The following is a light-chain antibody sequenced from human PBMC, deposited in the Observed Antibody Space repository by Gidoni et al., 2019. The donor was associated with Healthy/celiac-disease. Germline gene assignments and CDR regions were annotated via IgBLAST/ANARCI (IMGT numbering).Light chain of an antibody. CDR2: GNS. CDR3: QSYDSSLSVLWV. CDR1: SSNIGAGYD. V-gene: IGLV1-40*01. J-gene: IGLJ3*02. Sequence: QSVLTQPPSVSGAPGHRFTISCTGSSSNIGAGYDVHWYQQLPGTAPKLLIYGNSNRPSGVPDRFSGSKSGTSASLAITGRQAEDEADYYCQSYDSSLSVLWVFGGGTKLTVL.